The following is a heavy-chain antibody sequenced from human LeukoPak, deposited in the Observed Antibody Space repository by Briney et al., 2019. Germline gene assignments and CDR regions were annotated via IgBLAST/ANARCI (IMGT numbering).Heavy chain of an antibody. Sequence: GGSLRLSCAASGFTFANSAMTWVRQAPGKGLEWVSTISVGGASTYYADSVKGRFTISRDNSKDTLYLQMNSLRAEDTAVYYCAKRESSGKYFDYRGQGTLVTVSS. CDR2: ISVGGAST. CDR3: AKRESSGKYFDY. D-gene: IGHD6-19*01. V-gene: IGHV3-23*01. J-gene: IGHJ4*02. CDR1: GFTFANSA.